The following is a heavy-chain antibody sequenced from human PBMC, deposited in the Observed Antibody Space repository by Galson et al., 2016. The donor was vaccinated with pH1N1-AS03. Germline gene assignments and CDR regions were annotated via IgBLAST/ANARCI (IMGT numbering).Heavy chain of an antibody. CDR2: IKQDGSQK. D-gene: IGHD2-2*01. CDR3: VRITDGSTTCI. Sequence: SLRLSCAASGFSFRDYWMSWVRQAPGKGLEWVANIKQDGSQKYYVDSVKGRFTISRDNAENSLYLQMNSLTAADTAVYYCVRITDGSTTCIWGQGVLVTVSS. V-gene: IGHV3-7*03. J-gene: IGHJ4*02. CDR1: GFSFRDYW.